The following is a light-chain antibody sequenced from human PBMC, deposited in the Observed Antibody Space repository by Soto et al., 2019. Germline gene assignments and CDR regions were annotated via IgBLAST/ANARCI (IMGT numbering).Light chain of an antibody. CDR1: QSVRSD. CDR2: DAY. Sequence: EILMPPSHATLSVSPGESCTISCRARQSVRSDLVWYQQNPGQAHRLLIYDAYTRATGIPARFSGSGSGTEFTLTISSMQSEDFAVYYCQQYNSWPRTVGHGTTVDIK. CDR3: QQYNSWPRT. J-gene: IGKJ1*01. V-gene: IGKV3-15*01.